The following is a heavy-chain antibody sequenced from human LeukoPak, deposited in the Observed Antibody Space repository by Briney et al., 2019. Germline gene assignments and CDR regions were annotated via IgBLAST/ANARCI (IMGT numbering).Heavy chain of an antibody. V-gene: IGHV3-30-3*01. J-gene: IGHJ6*02. CDR1: GFTFSSYA. Sequence: GGSLRLSCAASGFTFSSYAMHWVRQAPGKGLEWVAVISYDGSNKYYADSVKGRFTISRDNSKNTLYLQMNSLRAEDTAVYYCAKELHTGTYQLLGIYYYGMDVWGQGTTVTVSS. D-gene: IGHD2-2*01. CDR3: AKELHTGTYQLLGIYYYGMDV. CDR2: ISYDGSNK.